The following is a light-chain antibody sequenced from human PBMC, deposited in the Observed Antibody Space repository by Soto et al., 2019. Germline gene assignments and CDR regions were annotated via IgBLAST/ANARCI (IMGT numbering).Light chain of an antibody. CDR1: QSVNSNL. CDR3: QHRTNWPRT. V-gene: IGKV3D-20*02. Sequence: EIVLTQSPGTLSLSPGEGATVSCRASQSVNSNLLAWFQQKPGQAPRLLIHDASRRATGIPDRFSGSGSGTDFTLSISRLEPEDFAVYYCQHRTNWPRTFGQGTKLDIK. CDR2: DAS. J-gene: IGKJ2*01.